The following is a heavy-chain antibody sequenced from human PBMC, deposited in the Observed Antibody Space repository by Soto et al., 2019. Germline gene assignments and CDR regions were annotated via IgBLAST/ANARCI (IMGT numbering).Heavy chain of an antibody. J-gene: IGHJ4*02. CDR3: ARDPKTSGGQHWAFNYFDS. CDR2: ISYDGTNK. Sequence: TGGSLELSCAASGLSFSISPIPGSRKAPGKGPEWVALISYDGTNKFYADSVKGRFTISRDNSKSTLYLQVDSLRPEDAAVYYCARDPKTSGGQHWAFNYFDSWGQGTLVTVSS. V-gene: IGHV3-30-3*01. CDR1: GLSFSISP. D-gene: IGHD7-27*01.